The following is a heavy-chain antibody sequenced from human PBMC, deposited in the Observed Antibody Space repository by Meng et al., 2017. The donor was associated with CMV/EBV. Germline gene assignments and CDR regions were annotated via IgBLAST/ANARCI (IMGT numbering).Heavy chain of an antibody. CDR3: AREDACY. CDR2: ISYDGSNK. V-gene: IGHV3-30-3*01. CDR1: GFTFSRYA. J-gene: IGHJ4*02. Sequence: QLVGDWGGVVQPGRALSRFCAASGFTFSRYAMHWVRQAPGKGLEWVAVISYDGSNKYYADSVKGRFTISRDNSKNTLYLQMNSLRAEDTAVYYCAREDACYWGQGTLVTVSS.